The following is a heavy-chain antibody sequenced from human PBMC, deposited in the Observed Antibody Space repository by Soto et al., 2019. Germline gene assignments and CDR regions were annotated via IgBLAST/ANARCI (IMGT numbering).Heavy chain of an antibody. CDR3: AKDRRTIDSCDF. CDR1: GFTFSSYA. D-gene: IGHD3-3*01. V-gene: IGHV3-23*01. J-gene: IGHJ4*02. Sequence: GGSPRLSCVASGFTFSSYAMSWVRQAPGKGLEWVSTISGSGGSTYYADSVKGRFTISRDNSKNTLSLQMNSLRVEDTAVYYFAKDRRTIDSCDFWGQGTLVTVSS. CDR2: ISGSGGST.